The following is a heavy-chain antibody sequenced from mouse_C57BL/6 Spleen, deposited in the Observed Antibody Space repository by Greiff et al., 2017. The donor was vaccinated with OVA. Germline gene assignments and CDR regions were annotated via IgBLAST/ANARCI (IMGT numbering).Heavy chain of an antibody. Sequence: VQLQQSGPELVKPGASVKISCKASGYTFTDYYMNWVKQSHGKSLEWIGDINPNNGGTSYNQKFKGKATVTVDKSSSTAYMELRSLTSEDSAVYYCARGGYYLTYWGQGTLVTVSA. V-gene: IGHV1-26*01. CDR1: GYTFTDYY. CDR2: INPNNGGT. D-gene: IGHD2-3*01. CDR3: ARGGYYLTY. J-gene: IGHJ3*01.